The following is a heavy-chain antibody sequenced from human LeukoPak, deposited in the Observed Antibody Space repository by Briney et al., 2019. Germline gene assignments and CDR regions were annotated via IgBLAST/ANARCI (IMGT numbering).Heavy chain of an antibody. CDR2: ISYDGSNK. J-gene: IGHJ4*02. CDR3: ARDKVVGATYFDY. Sequence: GGSLRLSCAASGFTFSSYAMHWVRQAPGKGLEWVAVISYDGSNKHYADSVKGRFTISRDNSKNTLYLQMNSLRAEDTAVYYCARDKVVGATYFDYWGQGTLVTVSS. D-gene: IGHD2-15*01. V-gene: IGHV3-30*04. CDR1: GFTFSSYA.